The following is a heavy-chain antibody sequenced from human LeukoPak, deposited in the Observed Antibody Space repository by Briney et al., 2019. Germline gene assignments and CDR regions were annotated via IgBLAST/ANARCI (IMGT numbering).Heavy chain of an antibody. CDR2: VAHKGPT. J-gene: IGHJ3*02. Sequence: SETLSLTCAVYGAALSEYYWSWIRQSPGKGLEWIGEVAHKGPTVYSPTLNRKYNPSFKSRVTMSVDMSKNQFSLKLSSVPAADSAVYYCATSSGYSHDAFDIWGQGAMVTVSS. CDR3: ATSSGYSHDAFDI. V-gene: IGHV4-59*10. CDR1: GAALSEYY. D-gene: IGHD3-22*01.